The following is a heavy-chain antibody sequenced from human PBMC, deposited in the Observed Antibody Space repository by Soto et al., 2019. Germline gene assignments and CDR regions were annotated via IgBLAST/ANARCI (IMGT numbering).Heavy chain of an antibody. Sequence: PPETLSLTCTVSGASISISSYYWGWFRLTPEKGLEWIGYIYYSGSTNYNPSLKSRVTISVDTSKNQFSLKLSSVTAADAAVYYCARDHGGNSGPAFDIWGQGTMVTVSS. CDR2: IYYSGST. CDR1: GASISISSYY. D-gene: IGHD2-21*02. V-gene: IGHV4-61*01. J-gene: IGHJ3*02. CDR3: ARDHGGNSGPAFDI.